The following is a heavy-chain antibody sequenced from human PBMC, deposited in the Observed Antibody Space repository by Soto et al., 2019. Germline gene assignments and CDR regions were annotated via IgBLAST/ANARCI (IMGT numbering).Heavy chain of an antibody. CDR3: AKFVSRWNGLDGMDV. V-gene: IGHV3-30*18. CDR1: GFTFSSYG. Sequence: GGSLRLSCAASGFTFSSYGMHWVRQAPGKGLEWVAVISYDGSNKYYADSVKGRFTISRDNSKNTLYLQMNSLRAEDTAVYYCAKFVSRWNGLDGMDVWGQGTTVTVSS. J-gene: IGHJ6*02. D-gene: IGHD1-1*01. CDR2: ISYDGSNK.